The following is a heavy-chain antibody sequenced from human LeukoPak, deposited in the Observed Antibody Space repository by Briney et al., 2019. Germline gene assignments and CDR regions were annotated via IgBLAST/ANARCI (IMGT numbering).Heavy chain of an antibody. CDR1: GFTFSSYA. V-gene: IGHV3-23*01. J-gene: IGHJ4*02. CDR2: IRGSGGST. Sequence: GGSLRLSCAASGFTFSSYAMSWVRQAPGKGLEWVSSIRGSGGSTYYADSVKGRFTVSRDDSKSTLYLHMNSLRADETAVYYCAKDQGLIDPFDYWGQGTLVTVSS. CDR3: AKDQGLIDPFDY. D-gene: IGHD3-22*01.